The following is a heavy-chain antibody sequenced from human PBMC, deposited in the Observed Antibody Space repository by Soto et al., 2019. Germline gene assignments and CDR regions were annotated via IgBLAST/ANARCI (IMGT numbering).Heavy chain of an antibody. Sequence: EVQLAESGGGLVKPGGSLRLSCAASGFTFSSYSMNWVRQAPGKGLEWVSSISSSSSYIYYADSVKGRFTISRDNAKNSLYLQMNSLRAEDTAVYYCARAARTLRYFDWLLYADYWGQGTLVTVSS. CDR2: ISSSSSYI. CDR1: GFTFSSYS. D-gene: IGHD3-9*01. J-gene: IGHJ4*02. CDR3: ARAARTLRYFDWLLYADY. V-gene: IGHV3-21*01.